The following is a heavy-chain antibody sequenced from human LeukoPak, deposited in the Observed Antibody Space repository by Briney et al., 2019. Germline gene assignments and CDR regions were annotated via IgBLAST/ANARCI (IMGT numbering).Heavy chain of an antibody. V-gene: IGHV1-18*04. J-gene: IGHJ4*02. CDR2: ISAYNGNT. Sequence: ASVKVSCKASGYTFISYGISWVRQGPGQGLEWMGWISAYNGNTNYAQKVQGRVTMTTDTSTSTADMEMRSLRSDDTAVYYCARDLEDGSGSCWGQGTLVTVSS. D-gene: IGHD3-10*01. CDR1: GYTFISYG. CDR3: ARDLEDGSGSC.